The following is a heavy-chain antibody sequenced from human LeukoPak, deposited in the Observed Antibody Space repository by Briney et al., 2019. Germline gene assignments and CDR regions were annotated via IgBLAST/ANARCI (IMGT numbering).Heavy chain of an antibody. CDR2: IYTSGST. D-gene: IGHD2-2*01. V-gene: IGHV4-61*02. Sequence: SETLSLTCTVSGGSISSGSYYWSWIRQPAGKGLEWIGRIYTSGSTNYNPSLKSRVTISVDTSKNQFSLKLSSVTAADTAVYYCARGAGLYCSSTSCPQDYYYYVDVWGKGTTVTVSS. CDR3: ARGAGLYCSSTSCPQDYYYYVDV. J-gene: IGHJ6*03. CDR1: GGSISSGSYY.